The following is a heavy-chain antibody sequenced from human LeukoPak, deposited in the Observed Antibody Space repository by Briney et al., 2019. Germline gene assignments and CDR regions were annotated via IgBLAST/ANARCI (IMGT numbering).Heavy chain of an antibody. CDR1: GGSISSTTYY. CDR2: MSYRGTT. J-gene: IGHJ4*02. D-gene: IGHD1-1*01. Sequence: SETLSLTCTVSGGSISSTTYYWGWIRQPPGKGLEWIGSMSYRGTTYYNPSLKSRVTISVDTSKNQFSLKLSSVTAADTAVYYCARDRGIGTPLKADYWGQGTLVTVSS. CDR3: ARDRGIGTPLKADY. V-gene: IGHV4-39*07.